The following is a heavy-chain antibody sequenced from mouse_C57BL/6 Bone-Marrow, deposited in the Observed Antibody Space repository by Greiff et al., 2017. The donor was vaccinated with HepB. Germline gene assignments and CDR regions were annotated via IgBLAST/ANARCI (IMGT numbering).Heavy chain of an antibody. J-gene: IGHJ4*01. D-gene: IGHD2-5*01. CDR3: ARDLYYSNYYAMDY. V-gene: IGHV5-4*01. Sequence: EVQLVESGGGLVKPGGSLKLSCAASGFTFSSYAMSWVRQTPEKRLEWVATISDGGSYTYYPDNVKGRFTISRDNAKNNLYLQMSHLKSEDTAMYYCARDLYYSNYYAMDYWGQGTSVTVSS. CDR2: ISDGGSYT. CDR1: GFTFSSYA.